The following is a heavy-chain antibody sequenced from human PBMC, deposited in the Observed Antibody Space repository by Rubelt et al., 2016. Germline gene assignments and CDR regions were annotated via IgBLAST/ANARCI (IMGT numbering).Heavy chain of an antibody. CDR1: GGSFSGYY. V-gene: IGHV4-34*01. J-gene: IGHJ6*02. D-gene: IGHD1-26*01. Sequence: QVQLQESGAGLLKPSETLSLTCAVYGGSFSGYYWSWIRQPPGKGLEWIGEINHSGSTNYNPSLKSRVTLSVDTPKNQFSLKLSLVTAAGTVVYYCARGIVGATRSSYYGMDVWGQGTTVTVSS. CDR3: ARGIVGATRSSYYGMDV. CDR2: INHSGST.